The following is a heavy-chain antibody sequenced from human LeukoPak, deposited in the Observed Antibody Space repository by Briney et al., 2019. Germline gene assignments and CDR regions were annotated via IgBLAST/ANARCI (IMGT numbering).Heavy chain of an antibody. CDR3: AKDLGYCSSTSCYGGDY. J-gene: IGHJ4*02. Sequence: GGSLRLSCAASGFTFSDYAMIWVRQAPGKGLEWVSVISGSGGSTYYADSVKGRFTISRDNSKNTLYLQMNSLRAEDTAVYYCAKDLGYCSSTSCYGGDYWGQGTLVTVSS. CDR2: ISGSGGST. V-gene: IGHV3-23*01. D-gene: IGHD2-2*01. CDR1: GFTFSDYA.